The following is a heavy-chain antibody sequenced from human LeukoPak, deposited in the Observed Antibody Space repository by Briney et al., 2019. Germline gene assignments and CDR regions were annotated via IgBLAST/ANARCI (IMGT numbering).Heavy chain of an antibody. CDR3: ANPPRPAGSDGSVSYPDY. D-gene: IGHD3-10*01. V-gene: IGHV3-23*01. CDR1: GFIFSSYA. Sequence: GGSLRLSCAASGFIFSSYAMSWVRQAPGKGLEWVSAISGSGGSTYYADSVKGRFTISRDNSKNTLYLQMNSLRAEDTAVYYCANPPRPAGSDGSVSYPDYWGQGTLVTVSS. CDR2: ISGSGGST. J-gene: IGHJ4*02.